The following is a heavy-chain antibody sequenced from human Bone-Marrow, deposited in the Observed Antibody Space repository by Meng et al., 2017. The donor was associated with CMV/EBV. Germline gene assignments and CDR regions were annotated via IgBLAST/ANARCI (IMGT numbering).Heavy chain of an antibody. CDR2: IYYSGST. J-gene: IGHJ5*02. CDR1: GGSISSGGYY. V-gene: IGHV4-31*03. CDR3: ASRSSSWTSQYNWFDP. Sequence: LRLSCTVSGGSISSGGYYWSWIRQHPGKGLEWIGYIYYSGSTYYNPSLKSRVTISVDTSKSQFSLKLSSVTAADTAVYYCASRSSSWTSQYNWFDPWGQGTRVTGSS. D-gene: IGHD6-13*01.